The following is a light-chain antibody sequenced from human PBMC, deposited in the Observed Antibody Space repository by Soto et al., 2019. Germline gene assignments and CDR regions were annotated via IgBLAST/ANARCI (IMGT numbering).Light chain of an antibody. CDR2: SAS. Sequence: DIQMTQSPSSLSASVGGRVTITCRASQGISSYLAWYQQKPGKAPDLLIYSASTLQSGVPSRFSGSGSETEFSLTIRALQPEDFTTYYCQQLSRYPLTFGGGTKVDIK. CDR3: QQLSRYPLT. J-gene: IGKJ4*01. CDR1: QGISSY. V-gene: IGKV1-9*01.